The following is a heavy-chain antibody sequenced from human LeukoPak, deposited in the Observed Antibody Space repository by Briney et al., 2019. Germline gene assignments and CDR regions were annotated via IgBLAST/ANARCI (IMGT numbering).Heavy chain of an antibody. J-gene: IGHJ4*02. Sequence: ASVKVSCKASGDTFTSYDVNWVRQATGQGLEWMGWMNPNSGNTGYAQKFQGRVTITRNTSINTAYIEVSSLRSEDTAVYYCVRTAGVFWSGAYYFDSWGQGTLVTVSS. CDR1: GDTFTSYD. CDR2: MNPNSGNT. D-gene: IGHD3-3*01. CDR3: VRTAGVFWSGAYYFDS. V-gene: IGHV1-8*01.